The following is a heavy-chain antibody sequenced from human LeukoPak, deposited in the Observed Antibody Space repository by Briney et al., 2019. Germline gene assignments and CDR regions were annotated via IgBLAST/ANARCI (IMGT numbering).Heavy chain of an antibody. D-gene: IGHD3-10*01. CDR1: GFTVNSNY. Sequence: GGSLRLSCAASGFTVNSNYMSWVRQAPGKGLEWVSLIYSGGTAYYADSVKGRFTISRDNSKNTLYLQMDSLRAEDTAVYYCARGKEDNPLWVGEFPYMGIWGKGTTVTVSS. CDR2: IYSGGTA. V-gene: IGHV3-53*01. CDR3: ARGKEDNPLWVGEFPYMGI. J-gene: IGHJ6*03.